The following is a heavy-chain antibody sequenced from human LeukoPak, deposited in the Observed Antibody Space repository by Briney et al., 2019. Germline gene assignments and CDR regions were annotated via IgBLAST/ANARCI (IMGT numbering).Heavy chain of an antibody. Sequence: ASVKVSCKASGYSFTNYDINWVRQATGQGLEWMGWISAYNGNTNYAQKLQGRVTMTTDTSTSTAYMELRSLRSDDTAVYYCAREYSYGGRTFDYWGQGTLVTVSS. D-gene: IGHD5-18*01. CDR3: AREYSYGGRTFDY. CDR1: GYSFTNYD. J-gene: IGHJ4*02. V-gene: IGHV1-18*01. CDR2: ISAYNGNT.